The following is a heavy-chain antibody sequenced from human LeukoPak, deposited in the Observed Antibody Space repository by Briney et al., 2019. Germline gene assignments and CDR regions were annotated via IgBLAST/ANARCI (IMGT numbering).Heavy chain of an antibody. CDR1: GFTFSSYA. D-gene: IGHD3-22*01. J-gene: IGHJ4*02. CDR3: ARDTHYYDSSGYSGSFDY. V-gene: IGHV3-30*04. CDR2: ISYDGSNK. Sequence: GGSLRLSCAASGFTFSSYAMHWVRQAPGKGLEWVAVISYDGSNKYYADSVKGRFTISRDNSENTLYLQMNSLRAEDTAVYYCARDTHYYDSSGYSGSFDYWGQGTLVTVSS.